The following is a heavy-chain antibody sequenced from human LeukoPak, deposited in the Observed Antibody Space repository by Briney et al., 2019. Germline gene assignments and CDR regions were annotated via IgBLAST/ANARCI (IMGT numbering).Heavy chain of an antibody. Sequence: GGSLRLSCAASGFTFSTYWMHWVRQAPGEGLVWVSRINSDGSSASYADSVKGRFTISRDNAKNTLYLQMNSLRAEDTALYYCAKDLTSWNYWGQGTLVTVSS. CDR3: AKDLTSWNY. D-gene: IGHD2-2*01. CDR1: GFTFSTYW. J-gene: IGHJ4*02. CDR2: INSDGSSA. V-gene: IGHV3-74*01.